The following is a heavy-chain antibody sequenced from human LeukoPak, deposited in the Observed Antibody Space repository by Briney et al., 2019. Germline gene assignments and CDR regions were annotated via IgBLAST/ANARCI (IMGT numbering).Heavy chain of an antibody. D-gene: IGHD1-26*01. CDR3: ARSRGNSGSYPLDY. J-gene: IGHJ4*02. CDR1: EFTFSSYS. Sequence: GSLRLSCEASEFTFSSYSMNWVRQAPGKGLEGVSYISSSSSTIYYAESVKGRFTISRDNAKNSLYLQMNSLRVEDTAVYYCARSRGNSGSYPLDYWGQGTLVTVSS. CDR2: ISSSSSTI. V-gene: IGHV3-48*01.